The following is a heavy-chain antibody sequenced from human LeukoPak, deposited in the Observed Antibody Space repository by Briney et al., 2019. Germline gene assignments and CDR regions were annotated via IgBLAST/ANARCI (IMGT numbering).Heavy chain of an antibody. Sequence: SETLSLTCTVSGGSISSYYWSWIRQPPGKGLEWIGYIYYSGSTNYNPSLKSRVTISVDTSKNQSSLKLSSVTAADTAVYYCARGGYYYGSGSYYFDYWGQGTLVTVSS. CDR1: GGSISSYY. D-gene: IGHD3-10*01. J-gene: IGHJ4*02. V-gene: IGHV4-59*08. CDR2: IYYSGST. CDR3: ARGGYYYGSGSYYFDY.